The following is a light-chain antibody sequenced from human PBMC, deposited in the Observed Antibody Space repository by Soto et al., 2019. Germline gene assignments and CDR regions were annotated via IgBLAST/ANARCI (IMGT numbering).Light chain of an antibody. Sequence: QSVLTQPPSASGTPGQRVTISCSGSSSNIGSNTVNWYQQLPGTAPTLLVYSSNQRPSGVPDRFSGSKSGTSASLAVNGLQSEDEADYYCAAWDDSLNGPLFGGGTKVTVL. CDR1: SSNIGSNT. CDR2: SSN. J-gene: IGLJ3*02. V-gene: IGLV1-44*01. CDR3: AAWDDSLNGPL.